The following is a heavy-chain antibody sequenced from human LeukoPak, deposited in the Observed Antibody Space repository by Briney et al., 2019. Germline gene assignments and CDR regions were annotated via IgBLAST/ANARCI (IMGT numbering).Heavy chain of an antibody. CDR1: GGSISSYY. D-gene: IGHD6-13*01. CDR2: IYTSGST. Sequence: PSETLSLTCTVSGGSISSYYWSWIRQPAGKGLEWIGRIYTSGSTNYNPSLKSRVTMSVDTSQNQFSLKLSSVTAADRAVYYCARDGTSSSWYVYFQHWGEGTLVTVSS. J-gene: IGHJ1*01. V-gene: IGHV4-4*07. CDR3: ARDGTSSSWYVYFQH.